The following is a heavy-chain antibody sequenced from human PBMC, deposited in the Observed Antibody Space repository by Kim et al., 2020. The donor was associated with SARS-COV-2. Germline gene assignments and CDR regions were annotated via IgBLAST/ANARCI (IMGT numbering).Heavy chain of an antibody. D-gene: IGHD6-13*01. Sequence: ASVKVSCKASGYTFTSYAMHWVRQAPGQRLEWMGWINAGNGNTKYSQKFQGRVTITRDTSASTAYMELSSLRSEDTAVYYCAVQYSSSWYFAHDAFDIWGQGTMVTVSS. CDR3: AVQYSSSWYFAHDAFDI. CDR2: INAGNGNT. J-gene: IGHJ3*02. CDR1: GYTFTSYA. V-gene: IGHV1-3*01.